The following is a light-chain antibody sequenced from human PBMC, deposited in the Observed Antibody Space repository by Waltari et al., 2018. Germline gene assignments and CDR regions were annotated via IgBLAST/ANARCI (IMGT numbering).Light chain of an antibody. V-gene: IGKV1-5*03. J-gene: IGKJ5*01. CDR3: QHYDNYPIT. Sequence: TGRDSQSISSWLACYQKKPGKAPNLLIYKASTLESGVPSRFSGSGSGTEFTLTISSLQPDDFATYYCQHYDNYPITFGQGTRLEIK. CDR1: QSISSW. CDR2: KAS.